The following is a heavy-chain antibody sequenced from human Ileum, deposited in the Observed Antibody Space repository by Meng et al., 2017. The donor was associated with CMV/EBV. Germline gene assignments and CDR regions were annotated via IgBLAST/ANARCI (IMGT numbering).Heavy chain of an antibody. V-gene: IGHV3-21*01. CDR3: ARDSQRGLVPPREGDY. Sequence: GFTFSSYSMNWVRQAPGKGLEWVSSISSSSSYIYYADSVKGRFTISRDNAKNSLYLQMNSLRAEDTAVYYCARDSQRGLVPPREGDYWGQGTLVTVSS. J-gene: IGHJ4*02. D-gene: IGHD2-2*01. CDR1: GFTFSSYS. CDR2: ISSSSSYI.